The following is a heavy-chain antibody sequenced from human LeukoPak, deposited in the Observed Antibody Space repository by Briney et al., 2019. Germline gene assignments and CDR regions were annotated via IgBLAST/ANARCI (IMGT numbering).Heavy chain of an antibody. V-gene: IGHV3-20*04. Sequence: GGSLRLSCAASGFTFDDYGMSWVRQAPGKGLEWVSGINWNGGSTGYADSVKGRFTISKDKVKNSLYLQMNSLRAEDTAVYYCARDILYFGELLGDAFDIWGQGTMVTVSS. D-gene: IGHD3-10*01. J-gene: IGHJ3*02. CDR2: INWNGGST. CDR1: GFTFDDYG. CDR3: ARDILYFGELLGDAFDI.